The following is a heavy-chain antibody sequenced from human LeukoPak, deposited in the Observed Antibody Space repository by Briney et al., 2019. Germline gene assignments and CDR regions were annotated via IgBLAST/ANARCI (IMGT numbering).Heavy chain of an antibody. CDR2: ISERGGST. CDR3: AKRGVVIRGLLVIGYHQEAYHYDF. J-gene: IGHJ4*02. Sequence: GGSLRLSCVVSGISLSNYAMTWVRQAPGKGLEWVSYISERGGSTTYAHSVKGRFTISRDTSLNTLYLQMNNLRAEDTAVYFCAKRGVVIRGLLVIGYHQEAYHYDFWGQGVLVTVSS. CDR1: GISLSNYA. V-gene: IGHV3-23*01. D-gene: IGHD3-10*01.